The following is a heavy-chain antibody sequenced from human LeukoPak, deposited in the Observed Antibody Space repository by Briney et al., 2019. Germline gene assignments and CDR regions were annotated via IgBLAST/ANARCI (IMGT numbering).Heavy chain of an antibody. CDR3: ARDGRGIEVASRY. Sequence: SETLSLTCTVSGGSISSYYWSWIRQPPGKGLEWIGYIYYSGSTNYNPSLKSRVTISVDTSKNQFSLKLSSVTAAATAVYYCARDGRGIEVASRYCGQGTLVAVSS. V-gene: IGHV4-59*01. CDR1: GGSISSYY. D-gene: IGHD2-15*01. J-gene: IGHJ4*02. CDR2: IYYSGST.